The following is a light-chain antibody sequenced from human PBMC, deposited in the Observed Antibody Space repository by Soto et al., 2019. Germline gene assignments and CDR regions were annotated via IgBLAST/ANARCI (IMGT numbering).Light chain of an antibody. CDR2: DAS. J-gene: IGKJ5*01. CDR3: PEYANLPIT. V-gene: IGKV1-33*01. CDR1: QDISNL. Sequence: DVHMAQSPSSLSASVGDRVSITCQATQDISNLLNWFQQKPGKAPKLLIYDASNLETGVPSRFSGSGSGTDFTFTISCLQAEDIAPYYCPEYANLPITFCQVRLLEVK.